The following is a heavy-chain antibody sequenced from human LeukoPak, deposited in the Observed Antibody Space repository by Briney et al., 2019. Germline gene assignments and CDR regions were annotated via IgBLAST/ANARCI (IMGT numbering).Heavy chain of an antibody. CDR2: IKQDGSEK. J-gene: IGHJ4*02. V-gene: IGHV3-7*03. Sequence: GGSLRLSCAASGFTFSSYWVSWVRQAPGKGLEWVANIKQDGSEKYYVDSVKGRFTISRDNAENSLYLQMSSLRAEDTAVYYCARGQTTVTNWGQVTLVTVSS. CDR1: GFTFSSYW. D-gene: IGHD4-17*01. CDR3: ARGQTTVTN.